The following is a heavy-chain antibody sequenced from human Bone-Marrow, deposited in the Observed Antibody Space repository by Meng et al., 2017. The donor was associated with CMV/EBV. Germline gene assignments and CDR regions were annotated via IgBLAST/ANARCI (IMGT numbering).Heavy chain of an antibody. CDR1: GFTFSSYW. CDR2: IKQDGSEK. V-gene: IGHV3-7*01. Sequence: GESLKISCAASGFTFSSYWMSWVRQAPGKGLEWVANIKQDGSEKHYVDSVKGRFTISRDNAKNSLYLQMNSLRAEDTAVYYCAITTLVAAVDIWGQGTMVTVSS. CDR3: AITTLVAAVDI. J-gene: IGHJ3*02. D-gene: IGHD3-22*01.